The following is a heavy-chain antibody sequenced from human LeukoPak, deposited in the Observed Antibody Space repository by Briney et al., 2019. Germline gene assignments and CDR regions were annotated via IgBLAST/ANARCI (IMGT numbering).Heavy chain of an antibody. Sequence: SETLSLTCTVSGYSISSGYYWGWIRQPPGKGLEWIGSVSHSGSAYNNPSLKSRVTISLDTSKNQVSLKLTSVTAADTAVYYCARDLTDSSGLIRDAFDIWGQGTMVTVSS. J-gene: IGHJ3*02. V-gene: IGHV4-38-2*02. CDR3: ARDLTDSSGLIRDAFDI. CDR1: GYSISSGYY. CDR2: VSHSGSA. D-gene: IGHD3-22*01.